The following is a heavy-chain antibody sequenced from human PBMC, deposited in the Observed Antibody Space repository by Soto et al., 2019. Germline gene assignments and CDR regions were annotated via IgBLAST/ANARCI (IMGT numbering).Heavy chain of an antibody. D-gene: IGHD3-10*01. V-gene: IGHV1-18*04. CDR2: ISAYNGNT. CDR1: GYTFTSYG. Sequence: QVQLVQSGAEVKKPGASVKVSCKASGYTFTSYGISWVRQAPGQGLEWLGWISAYNGNTNYAQKLQGRVTMTTDTSTSTAYMELRSLRSDDTAVYYCARDLGVGSLLWFGELHYWGQGTLVTVSS. CDR3: ARDLGVGSLLWFGELHY. J-gene: IGHJ4*02.